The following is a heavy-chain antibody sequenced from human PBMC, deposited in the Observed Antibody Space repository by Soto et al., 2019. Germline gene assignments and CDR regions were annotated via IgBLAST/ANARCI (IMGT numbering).Heavy chain of an antibody. V-gene: IGHV4-39*01. J-gene: IGHJ4*02. CDR3: ARLTEALSGLAPDY. CDR2: ASYSGTT. D-gene: IGHD3-9*01. CDR1: GGYITTNGYY. Sequence: SETLSLTCTVSGGYITTNGYYWAWIRQPPGKGLEWTGSASYSGTTYYNPSLKSRVTISPDTSKNQFSLTLSSVTAADTALYYCARLTEALSGLAPDYWGQGTLVPVSS.